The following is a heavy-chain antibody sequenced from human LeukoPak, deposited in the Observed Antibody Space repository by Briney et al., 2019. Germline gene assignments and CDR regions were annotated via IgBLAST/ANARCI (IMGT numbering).Heavy chain of an antibody. CDR1: GGSFSGYY. J-gene: IGHJ3*02. CDR2: INHSGST. CDR3: AGLAYDRDAFDI. V-gene: IGHV4-34*01. Sequence: SETLSLTCAVYGGSFSGYYWSWIRRPPGKGLEWIGEINHSGSTNYNPSLKSRVTISVDTSKNQFSLKLSSVTAADTAVYYCAGLAYDRDAFDIWGQGTMVTVSS. D-gene: IGHD3-16*01.